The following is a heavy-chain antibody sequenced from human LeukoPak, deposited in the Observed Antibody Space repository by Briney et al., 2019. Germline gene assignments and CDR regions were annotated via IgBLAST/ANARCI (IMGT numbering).Heavy chain of an antibody. D-gene: IGHD6-13*01. V-gene: IGHV1-24*01. CDR3: ATVVSSSWSEGWFDP. J-gene: IGHJ5*02. CDR2: FDPEDGET. CDR1: GYTLSELS. Sequence: ASVKVSCKVSGYTLSELSMHWVRQAPGKGLEWMGGFDPEDGETIYAQKFQGRVTMTEDTSTDTAYMELSSLRSEDTAIYYCATVVSSSWSEGWFDPWGQGTLVTVSS.